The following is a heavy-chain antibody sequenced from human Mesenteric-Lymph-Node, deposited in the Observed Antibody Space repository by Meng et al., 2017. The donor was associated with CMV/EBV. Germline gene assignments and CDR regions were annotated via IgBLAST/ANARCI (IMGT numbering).Heavy chain of an antibody. Sequence: GESLKISCAASGFTFSSYSMNWVRQAPGKGLEWVSSISSSSSYIYYADSVKGRFTISRDNAKNSLYLQMNSLRAEDTAVYYCARDSSTSVNGYYYYGMDVWGQGTTVTVSS. J-gene: IGHJ6*02. CDR2: ISSSSSYI. CDR1: GFTFSSYS. CDR3: ARDSSTSVNGYYYYGMDV. V-gene: IGHV3-21*01. D-gene: IGHD2-2*01.